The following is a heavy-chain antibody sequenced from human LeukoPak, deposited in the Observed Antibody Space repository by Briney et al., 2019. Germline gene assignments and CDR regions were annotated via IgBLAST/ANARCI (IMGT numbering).Heavy chain of an antibody. Sequence: GGSLRLSCIASGFAFNNYAMSWVRRAPGKGLEWVSGITISSDGTYYADSVKGRFTISSDKSYNTLYLQMNSLRAEDTAVYYCVRAAPGDCSSTSCSLFDNWGQGTLVTVSS. CDR2: ITISSDGT. V-gene: IGHV3-23*01. CDR3: VRAAPGDCSSTSCSLFDN. J-gene: IGHJ4*02. CDR1: GFAFNNYA. D-gene: IGHD2-2*01.